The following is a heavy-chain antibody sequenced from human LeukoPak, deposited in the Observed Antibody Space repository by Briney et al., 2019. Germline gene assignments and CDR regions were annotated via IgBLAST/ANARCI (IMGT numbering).Heavy chain of an antibody. J-gene: IGHJ5*02. CDR2: LRNDNGNR. CDR1: GYTFTDYG. V-gene: IGHV1-18*01. Sequence: ASVKVSCKTSGYTFTDYGITWVRQAPGQGLEWMGWLRNDNGNREYAQKIQGRVSMTRDTSTSTAYMELRSLISDDTAVYYCARVTTVTTSPRSWGPKKIGQEVNWFDPWGQGTLVTVSS. D-gene: IGHD4-17*01. CDR3: ARVTTVTTSPRSWGPKKIGQEVNWFDP.